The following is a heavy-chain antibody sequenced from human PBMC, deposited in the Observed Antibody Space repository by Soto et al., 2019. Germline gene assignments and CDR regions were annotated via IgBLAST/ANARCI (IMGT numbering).Heavy chain of an antibody. Sequence: QVQLVQSGAEVKRPGTSVKVSCKVSGYTFTNYGINWVRQAPGQGLEWVGWFTPANRNTNYAQQFQDRVSMTTDTSTNTAYMELRGLRSDDTAVYYCARVRLGVPFDFWGQGTLVSVSS. CDR2: FTPANRNT. CDR3: ARVRLGVPFDF. V-gene: IGHV1-18*01. J-gene: IGHJ4*02. D-gene: IGHD2-8*01. CDR1: GYTFTNYG.